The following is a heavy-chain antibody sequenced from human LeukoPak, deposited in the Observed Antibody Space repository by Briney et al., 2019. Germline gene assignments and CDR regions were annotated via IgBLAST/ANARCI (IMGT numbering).Heavy chain of an antibody. CDR2: ISYDGSNK. D-gene: IGHD3-22*01. J-gene: IGHJ5*02. CDR1: GFTFSSYA. V-gene: IGHV3-30*04. Sequence: GGSLRLSCAASGFTFSSYAMHWVRQAPGKGLEWVAVISYDGSNKYYADSVKGRFTISRDNSKNTLYLQMTTLRAEDTAVYYCARDADTSEFFSWLDLWGQGILVTVSS. CDR3: ARDADTSEFFSWLDL.